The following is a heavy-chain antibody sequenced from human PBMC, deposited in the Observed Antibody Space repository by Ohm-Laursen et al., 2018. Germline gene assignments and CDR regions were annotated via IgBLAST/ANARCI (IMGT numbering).Heavy chain of an antibody. CDR2: IKQDGSEK. Sequence: SLRLSCAAPGFTFSSHWMSWVRQAPGKGLEWMANIKQDGSEKYYVDSVRGRFTISRDNAKNSLFLQMNSLRAEDTALYYCARVREFCGGDCYPTDWYFDLWGRGTLVTVSS. CDR3: ARVREFCGGDCYPTDWYFDL. CDR1: GFTFSSHW. J-gene: IGHJ2*01. V-gene: IGHV3-7*01. D-gene: IGHD2-21*02.